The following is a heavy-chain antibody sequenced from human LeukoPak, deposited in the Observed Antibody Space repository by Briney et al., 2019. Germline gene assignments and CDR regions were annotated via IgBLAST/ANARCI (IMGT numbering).Heavy chain of an antibody. J-gene: IGHJ4*02. CDR1: GYTFTSYG. CDR3: ARARITIFGVVIGLDY. Sequence: ASVKVSCKASGYTFTSYGISWVRQAPGQGLEWMGWISAYNGNTNYAQKLQGRVTMTTDTSTSTAYMELRSLRSDDTAVYYCARARITIFGVVIGLDYWGQGTLVTVSS. D-gene: IGHD3-3*01. CDR2: ISAYNGNT. V-gene: IGHV1-18*01.